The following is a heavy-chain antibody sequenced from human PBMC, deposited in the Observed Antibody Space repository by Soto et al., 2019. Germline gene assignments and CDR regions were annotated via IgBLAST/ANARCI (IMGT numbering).Heavy chain of an antibody. V-gene: IGHV3-74*01. J-gene: IGHJ4*02. D-gene: IGHD3-22*01. CDR2: ISSDGSST. Sequence: PGGSLRLSCAASGFTFDTYWMHWVRQDPGKGLVWVSGISSDGSSTNYADSVKGRFTISRDNAKNTLYLQMKSLRAEDTAVYYCARTYYYDTSGYHATFDSWGQGTLVTVSS. CDR1: GFTFDTYW. CDR3: ARTYYYDTSGYHATFDS.